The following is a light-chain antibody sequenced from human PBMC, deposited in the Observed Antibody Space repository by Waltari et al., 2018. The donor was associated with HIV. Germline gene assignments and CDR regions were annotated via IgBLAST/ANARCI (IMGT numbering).Light chain of an antibody. CDR3: QQYGRSPIT. CDR1: ESVTTSH. CDR2: RIS. J-gene: IGKJ5*01. V-gene: IGKV3-20*01. Sequence: EIVLTQSPGTLSLSPGERATISCRTSESVTTSHLAWYQQKPGQAPRLLIYRISSRAAGIPDRCSGSGSGADFTLTISRLEPEDFAVYYCQQYGRSPITFGQGTRLEIK.